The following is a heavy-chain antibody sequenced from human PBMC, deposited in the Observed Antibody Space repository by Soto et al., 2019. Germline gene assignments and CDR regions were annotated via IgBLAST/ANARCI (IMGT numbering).Heavy chain of an antibody. CDR3: AGSYVYSNPDY. CDR1: GGSISSYY. D-gene: IGHD4-4*01. V-gene: IGHV4-59*01. J-gene: IGHJ4*02. CDR2: IYYSGST. Sequence: ETLSLTCSVSGGSISSYYWSWIRQPPGKGLEWIGYIYYSGSTNYNPSLKSRVTISVDTSKNQFSLKLSSVTAADTAVYYCAGSYVYSNPDYWGQGTLVTVSS.